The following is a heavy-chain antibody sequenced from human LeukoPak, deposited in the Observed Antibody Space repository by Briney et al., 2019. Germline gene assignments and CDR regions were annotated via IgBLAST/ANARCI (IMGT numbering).Heavy chain of an antibody. CDR3: ARHGGDWVFDY. V-gene: IGHV4-59*08. J-gene: IGHJ4*02. CDR1: GGSISSYY. D-gene: IGHD2-21*02. Sequence: SETLSLTCTVSGGSISSYYWSWIRQPPGKGLEWIGYNYYSGSTKSNPSLKSRVTISVDTSKNQFSLKLSSVTAADTAVYYCARHGGDWVFDYWGQGTLATVSS. CDR2: NYYSGST.